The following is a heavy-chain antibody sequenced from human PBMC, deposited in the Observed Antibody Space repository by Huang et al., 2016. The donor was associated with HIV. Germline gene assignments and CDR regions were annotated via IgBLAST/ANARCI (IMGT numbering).Heavy chain of an antibody. CDR1: GYTFTSYG. Sequence: QVQLVQSGVEVKKPGASVKVSCKASGYTFTSYGISWVRQAPGQGLEWMGWISAYNGVTNYAQNVQGRVTRTTDTAKRTAYMGRRSLGSDDTAVYYCARESPLLGVVIVVVPTAPNALDIWGQGTMVTVSS. CDR2: ISAYNGVT. D-gene: IGHD2-2*01. CDR3: ARESPLLGVVIVVVPTAPNALDI. V-gene: IGHV1-18*01. J-gene: IGHJ3*02.